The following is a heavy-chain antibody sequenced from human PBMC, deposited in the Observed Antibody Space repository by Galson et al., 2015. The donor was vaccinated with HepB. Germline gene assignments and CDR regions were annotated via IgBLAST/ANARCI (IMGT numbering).Heavy chain of an antibody. J-gene: IGHJ4*02. D-gene: IGHD3-10*01. CDR1: GFPFSTNA. CDR3: ATSPMVREGKFAN. CDR2: ITGSGAGR. V-gene: IGHV3-23*01. Sequence: SLRLSCAASGFPFSTNAMFWVRQAPGKGLEWVSSITGSGAGRYYADSVKGRFTISRDNSDSTVFLQMNDLRPEDTAMYFCATSPMVREGKFANWGQGTLVTVSS.